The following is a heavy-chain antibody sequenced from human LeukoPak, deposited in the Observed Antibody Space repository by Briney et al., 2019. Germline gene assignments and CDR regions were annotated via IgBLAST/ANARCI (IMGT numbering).Heavy chain of an antibody. V-gene: IGHV3-33*01. CDR1: GFTFSSYG. J-gene: IGHJ4*02. CDR2: IWYDGSNK. CDR3: ARDYGPFDYYDSSGYDY. Sequence: PGGSLRLSCAASGFTFSSYGMHWVRQAPGKGLEWVAVIWYDGSNKYYADSVKGRFTISRDNSKNTLYLQMNSLRAEDTAVYYCARDYGPFDYYDSSGYDYWDQGTLLTVSS. D-gene: IGHD3-22*01.